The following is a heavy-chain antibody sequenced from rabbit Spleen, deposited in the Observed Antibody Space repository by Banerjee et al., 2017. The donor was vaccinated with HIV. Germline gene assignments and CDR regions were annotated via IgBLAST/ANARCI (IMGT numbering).Heavy chain of an antibody. CDR2: IYGDSGDCP. CDR3: ASYTGSSFSTYGMDL. J-gene: IGHJ6*01. Sequence: QSLEESGGDLVKPGASLTLTCKASGFSFSSIYYMCWVRQAPGKGLEWIACIYGDSGDCPYYATWAKGRFTISKTSSTTVTLQLTILTAADTATYFCASYTGSSFSTYGMDLWGPGTLVTVS. D-gene: IGHD8-1*01. V-gene: IGHV1S40*01. CDR1: GFSFSSIYY.